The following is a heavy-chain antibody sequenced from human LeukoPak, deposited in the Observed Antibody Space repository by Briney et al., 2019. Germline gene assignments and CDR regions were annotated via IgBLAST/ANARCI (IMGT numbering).Heavy chain of an antibody. Sequence: ASVKVSCKASGYTFTGYYIYWLRQAPGQGLEWMGWVYPNNGGTNYAQDFQGRVTMTRDTSISTAYMELSRLRSDDTAVYYCARGGSCSGGSCSFPHFDYWGQGTLVTVSS. CDR1: GYTFTGYY. CDR2: VYPNNGGT. D-gene: IGHD2-15*01. CDR3: ARGGSCSGGSCSFPHFDY. J-gene: IGHJ4*02. V-gene: IGHV1-2*02.